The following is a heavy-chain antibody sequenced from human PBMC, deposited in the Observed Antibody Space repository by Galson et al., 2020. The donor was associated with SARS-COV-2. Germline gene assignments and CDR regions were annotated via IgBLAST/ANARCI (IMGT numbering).Heavy chain of an antibody. J-gene: IGHJ4*02. CDR3: AKDPTVISIWDIVVVPAALSIDY. Sequence: GGSLRLSCAASGFTFSSYAMSWVRQAPGKGLEWVSAISGSGGSTYYADSVKGRFTISRDNSKNTLYLQMNSLRAEDTAVYYCAKDPTVISIWDIVVVPAALSIDYWGQGTLVTVSS. D-gene: IGHD2-2*01. CDR2: ISGSGGST. CDR1: GFTFSSYA. V-gene: IGHV3-23*01.